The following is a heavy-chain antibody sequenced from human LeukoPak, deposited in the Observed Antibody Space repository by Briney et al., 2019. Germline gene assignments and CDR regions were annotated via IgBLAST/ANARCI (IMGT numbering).Heavy chain of an antibody. CDR1: GGFISNYY. V-gene: IGHV4-59*01. CDR3: ARVDLDGYNSFDY. Sequence: PSETLSLTCTVSGGFISNYYWSWIRQPPGKGLEWIGYIYYSGSTNYNPSLKSRVTISVDTSKNQFSLKLSSVTAADTAVYYCARVDLDGYNSFDYWGQGTPVTVSS. CDR2: IYYSGST. D-gene: IGHD5-24*01. J-gene: IGHJ4*02.